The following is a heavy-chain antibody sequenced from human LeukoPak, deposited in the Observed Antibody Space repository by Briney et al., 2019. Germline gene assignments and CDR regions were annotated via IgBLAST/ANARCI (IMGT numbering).Heavy chain of an antibody. V-gene: IGHV3-30*04. D-gene: IGHD6-13*01. Sequence: GKPLRLSCGASGFTFSRFGIHWVRQAPGKGLEWVSVISYDGRNKHYADSVKGRFTISRDNSKNTLFLQMNSLRAEDTAVYYCARGLPGGFVGFSSSWCPLDYWGQGALVTVSS. CDR2: ISYDGRNK. CDR1: GFTFSRFG. CDR3: ARGLPGGFVGFSSSWCPLDY. J-gene: IGHJ4*02.